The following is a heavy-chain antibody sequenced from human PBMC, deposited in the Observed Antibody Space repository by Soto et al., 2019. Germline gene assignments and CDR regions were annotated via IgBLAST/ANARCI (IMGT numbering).Heavy chain of an antibody. CDR3: ARASAGNDY. V-gene: IGHV1-2*02. CDR2: INPNSGGT. Sequence: QVQLVQSGAEVKKPGASVKVSCKASGYPFTDYYIHWVRQAPGQGLEWMAWINPNSGGTYYAQKFQGRVTVTRDTSISTVFMELSSLRSEDKAVYYCARASAGNDYGGQGTLVTVSS. CDR1: GYPFTDYY. J-gene: IGHJ4*02.